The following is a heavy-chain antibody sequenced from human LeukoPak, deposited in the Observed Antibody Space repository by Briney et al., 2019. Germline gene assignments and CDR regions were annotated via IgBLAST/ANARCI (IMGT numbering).Heavy chain of an antibody. V-gene: IGHV1-3*01. Sequence: ASVKVSGKASGYTFTSYAMHWVRQAPGQRLEWMGWINAGNGNTKYSQKFQGRVTITRDTSASTAYMELSSLRSEDTAVYYCASGEVIAAAGTVWVYWGQGTLVTVSS. CDR1: GYTFTSYA. D-gene: IGHD6-13*01. CDR2: INAGNGNT. CDR3: ASGEVIAAAGTVWVY. J-gene: IGHJ4*02.